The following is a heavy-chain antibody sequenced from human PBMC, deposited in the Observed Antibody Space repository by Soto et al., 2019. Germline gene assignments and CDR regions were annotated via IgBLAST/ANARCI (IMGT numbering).Heavy chain of an antibody. Sequence: GGWRRLSCTPSAFIPGDYAMSWVRQALGKGMEWVGFIRSKAYGGTTEYAASVKGRFTISRDDSKSIAYLQMNSLKTEDKALYYCTTRAPATGTYYDSTGNYHFDYWCPRT. CDR2: IRSKAYGGTT. V-gene: IGHV3-49*04. D-gene: IGHD3-22*01. J-gene: IGHJ4*02. CDR3: TTRAPATGTYYDSTGNYHFDY. CDR1: AFIPGDYA.